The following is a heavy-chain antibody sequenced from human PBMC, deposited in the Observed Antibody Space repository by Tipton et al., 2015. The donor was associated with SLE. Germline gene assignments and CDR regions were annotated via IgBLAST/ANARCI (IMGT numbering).Heavy chain of an antibody. V-gene: IGHV1-18*04. CDR3: AIAVAGTLFFDH. CDR1: GYSFTDYF. J-gene: IGHJ4*02. D-gene: IGHD6-19*01. Sequence: QSGAEVKKPGASVKVSCKASGYSFTDYFTHWVRQAPGQGLEWMGWISAYNGNTNFARKVQGRVTMTTDTSTSTAYVELRSLRSDDTAVYYCAIAVAGTLFFDHWGQGTLVTVSS. CDR2: ISAYNGNT.